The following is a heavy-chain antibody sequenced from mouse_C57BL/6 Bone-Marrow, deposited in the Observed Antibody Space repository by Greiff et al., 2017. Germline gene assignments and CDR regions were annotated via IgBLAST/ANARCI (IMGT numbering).Heavy chain of an antibody. D-gene: IGHD1-1*01. V-gene: IGHV1-55*01. Sequence: QVQLKQPGAELVKPGASVKMSCKASGYTFTSYWITWVKQRPGQGLEWIGDIYPGSGSTNYNAKFKSKATLTVDTSSSTAYMQLSSLTSEDSAVYYGARVYYGSSYYFDYWGQGTTLTVSS. CDR1: GYTFTSYW. J-gene: IGHJ2*01. CDR3: ARVYYGSSYYFDY. CDR2: IYPGSGST.